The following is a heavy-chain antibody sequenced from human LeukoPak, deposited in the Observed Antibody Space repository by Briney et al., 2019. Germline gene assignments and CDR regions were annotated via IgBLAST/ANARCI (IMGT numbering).Heavy chain of an antibody. D-gene: IGHD6-19*01. CDR3: ARVVIAVAGTRLGWFDP. Sequence: PSETLSLTCAVYGGSFSGYYWSWIRQPPGKGLEWIGEINHSGSTNYNPSLKSRVTISVDTSKNQFSLKLSSVTAADTAVYYCARVVIAVAGTRLGWFDPWGQGTLVTVSS. J-gene: IGHJ5*02. CDR2: INHSGST. V-gene: IGHV4-34*01. CDR1: GGSFSGYY.